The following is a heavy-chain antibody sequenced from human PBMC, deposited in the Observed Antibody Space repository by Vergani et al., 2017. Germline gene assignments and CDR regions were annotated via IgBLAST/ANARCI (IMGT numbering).Heavy chain of an antibody. Sequence: EVQLVESGGGLVQPGRSLRLSCAASGVTFDDYAMHWVRQAPGKGLAWVSGISWNSGSIGYADSVKGRFTISRDNAKNSLYLQMNSVRAEDTALYYCAKGWDPRPMDVGGQGTTVTGYS. CDR2: ISWNSGSI. CDR3: AKGWDPRPMDV. D-gene: IGHD1-26*01. CDR1: GVTFDDYA. V-gene: IGHV3-9*01. J-gene: IGHJ6*01.